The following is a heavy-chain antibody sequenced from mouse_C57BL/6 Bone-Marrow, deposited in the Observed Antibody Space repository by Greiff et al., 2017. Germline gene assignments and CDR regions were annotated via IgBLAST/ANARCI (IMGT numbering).Heavy chain of an antibody. V-gene: IGHV1-55*01. CDR2: IYPGSGST. Sequence: QVQLQQPGAELVKPGASVTMSCKASGYTFTSYWITWVKQRPGQGLEWIGDIYPGSGSTTYNEKFKSKATLTVDTSSSTAYMQLSSLTSEDSAVYYCARGIPGYFDYWGQGTTLTVSS. J-gene: IGHJ2*01. CDR1: GYTFTSYW. CDR3: ARGIPGYFDY.